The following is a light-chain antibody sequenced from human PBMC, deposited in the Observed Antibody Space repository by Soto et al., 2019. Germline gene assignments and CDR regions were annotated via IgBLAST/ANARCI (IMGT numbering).Light chain of an antibody. Sequence: QSALTQPASVSGSPGQSITISCTGTSSDVGSYKLVSWYQHHPGKAPKVMIYEGSKRPSGVSNRFSGSKSGNTASLTISGLQAEDEADYYCCSYAGGSALIFGGGTKLTVL. J-gene: IGLJ2*01. V-gene: IGLV2-23*01. CDR1: SSDVGSYKL. CDR2: EGS. CDR3: CSYAGGSALI.